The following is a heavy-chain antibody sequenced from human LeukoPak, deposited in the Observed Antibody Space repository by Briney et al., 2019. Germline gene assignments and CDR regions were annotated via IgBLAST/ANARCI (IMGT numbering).Heavy chain of an antibody. V-gene: IGHV4-39*07. CDR2: IFYSGST. CDR3: ARAPLYRYDSNGYLFDY. D-gene: IGHD3-22*01. J-gene: IGHJ4*02. Sequence: SGTLSLTCTVSGGSISSSSYYWGWIRQPPGKGLEYIGSIFYSGSTYYNPSLKSRVTMSVDTSKNQFSLKLSSVTAADTAVYYCARAPLYRYDSNGYLFDYWGQGTLVTVSS. CDR1: GGSISSSSYY.